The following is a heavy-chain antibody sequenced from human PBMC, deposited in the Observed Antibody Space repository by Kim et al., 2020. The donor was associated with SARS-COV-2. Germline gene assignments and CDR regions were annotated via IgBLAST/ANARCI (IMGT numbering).Heavy chain of an antibody. J-gene: IGHJ4*02. V-gene: IGHV3-74*01. CDR2: DGTTT. CDR3: ARAGFDY. Sequence: DGTTTNHAESLRGQFTISRDNAKNTLYLQMNSLRAEDTAVYYCARAGFDYWGQGTLVTVSS.